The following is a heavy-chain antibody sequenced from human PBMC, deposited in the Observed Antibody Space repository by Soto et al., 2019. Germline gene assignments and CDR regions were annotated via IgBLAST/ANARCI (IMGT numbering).Heavy chain of an antibody. J-gene: IGHJ4*01. V-gene: IGHV3-74*01. CDR1: GFTFSSYW. D-gene: IGHD2-15*01. CDR3: VKERCSLIRGPFDC. Sequence: PGGSLRLSCAASGFTFSSYWMHWVRQPPGKGLVWVSRINRDGSSISYVDSGKDRFTISRDNAKNTLHLLMNSLRAEDTAVYFCVKERCSLIRGPFDCLGHGTQVTVSS. CDR2: INRDGSSI.